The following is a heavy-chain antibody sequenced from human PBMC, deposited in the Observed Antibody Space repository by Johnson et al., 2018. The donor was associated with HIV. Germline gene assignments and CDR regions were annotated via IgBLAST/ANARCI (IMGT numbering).Heavy chain of an antibody. V-gene: IGHV3-66*01. CDR2: IYSGGST. CDR3: VTADRGSA. Sequence: VQLVESGGGLVQPGRSLRLPCAASGFTFSDYYMSWIRQAPGKGLEWVSVIYSGGSTYYADSVKGRFTISRDNAKNSLYLQMNSLRDEDTAVYYCVTADRGSAWGQGTTVTVSS. D-gene: IGHD1-26*01. J-gene: IGHJ3*01. CDR1: GFTFSDYY.